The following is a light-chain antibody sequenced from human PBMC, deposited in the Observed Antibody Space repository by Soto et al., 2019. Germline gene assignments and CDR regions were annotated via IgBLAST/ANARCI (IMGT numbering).Light chain of an antibody. CDR1: SSDVGGYNY. Sequence: QSVLTQPASVSGSPGQSITISCTGTSSDVGGYNYVSWYQQHPGKAPKLIIFEVSYRPSGISNRFSASKSGDTASLTISGLQADDEADYYCCSYTASRTHIYGSGTKVTVL. CDR3: CSYTASRTHI. CDR2: EVS. V-gene: IGLV2-14*01. J-gene: IGLJ1*01.